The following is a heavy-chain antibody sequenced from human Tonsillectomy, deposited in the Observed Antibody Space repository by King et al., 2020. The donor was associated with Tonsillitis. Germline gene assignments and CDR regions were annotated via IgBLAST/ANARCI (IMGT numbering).Heavy chain of an antibody. V-gene: IGHV1-8*02. CDR1: GYTFTGYY. CDR2: INPNSGNT. Sequence: VQLVQSGAEVKKPGASVKVSCKASGYTFTGYYIHWVRQAPGQGLEWMGWINPNSGNTGYAQKFQGRVTMTRNTSISTAYMELSSLRSEDTAVYYCARTGEWDYYDSSGSSYYYYGMDVWGQGTTVTVSS. J-gene: IGHJ6*02. CDR3: ARTGEWDYYDSSGSSYYYYGMDV. D-gene: IGHD3-22*01.